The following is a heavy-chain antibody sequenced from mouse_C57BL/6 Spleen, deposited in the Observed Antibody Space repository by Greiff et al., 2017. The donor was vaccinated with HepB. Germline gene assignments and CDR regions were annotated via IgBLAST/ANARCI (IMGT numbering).Heavy chain of an antibody. D-gene: IGHD1-1*01. CDR2: INPNNGGT. CDR3: ARGDYGSSSRFAY. Sequence: VQLKQSGPELVKPGASVKISCKASGYTFTDYYMNWVKQSHGKSLEWIGDINPNNGGTSYNQKFKGKATLTVDKSSSTAYMELRSLTSEDSAVYYCARGDYGSSSRFAYWGQGTLVTVSA. J-gene: IGHJ3*01. V-gene: IGHV1-26*01. CDR1: GYTFTDYY.